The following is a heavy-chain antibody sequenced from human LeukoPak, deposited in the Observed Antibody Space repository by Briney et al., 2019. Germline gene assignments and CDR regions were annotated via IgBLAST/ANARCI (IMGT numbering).Heavy chain of an antibody. V-gene: IGHV3-21*01. CDR1: GFTFSSYS. J-gene: IGHJ4*02. Sequence: GGSLRLSCAASGFTFSSYSMNWVRQAPGKGLEWVSSISSSSSYIYYADSVKGRFTISRDNAKNSLYLQMNSLRAEDTAVYYCARDSAQVTYYYDSRGNLFDYWGQGTLVTVSS. CDR2: ISSSSSYI. CDR3: ARDSAQVTYYYDSRGNLFDY. D-gene: IGHD3-22*01.